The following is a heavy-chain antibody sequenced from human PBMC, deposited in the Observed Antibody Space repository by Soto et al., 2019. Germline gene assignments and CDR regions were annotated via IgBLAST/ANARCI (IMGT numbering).Heavy chain of an antibody. J-gene: IGHJ4*02. CDR3: AAGRDDYGVYYFDY. CDR2: IVVGSGNT. D-gene: IGHD4-17*01. CDR1: GLTFTSCA. Sequence: GASVKVSCKASGLTFTSCAVQWVRQALGQRLEWIGWIVVGSGNTNYAQKFQERVTITRDMSTSTAYMELSSLRSEDTAVYYCAAGRDDYGVYYFDYWGQGTLVTVSS. V-gene: IGHV1-58*01.